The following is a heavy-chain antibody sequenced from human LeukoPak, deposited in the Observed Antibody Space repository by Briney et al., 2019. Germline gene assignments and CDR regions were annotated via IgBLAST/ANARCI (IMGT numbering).Heavy chain of an antibody. V-gene: IGHV3-48*04. D-gene: IGHD4-17*01. CDR2: ITSSSNSI. CDR3: VRDKYPTTVQDAFDI. Sequence: GGSLRLSCAASGFGFSSYSMCWVRQAPGKGLEWLSYITSSSNSIYYADSVKGRFTISRDNAKDSLYLQMNSLRAEDTAVYYCVRDKYPTTVQDAFDIWGQGTMVTVSS. J-gene: IGHJ3*02. CDR1: GFGFSSYS.